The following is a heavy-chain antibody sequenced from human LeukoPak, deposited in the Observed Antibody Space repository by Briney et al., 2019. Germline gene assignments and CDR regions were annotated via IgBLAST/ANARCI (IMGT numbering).Heavy chain of an antibody. V-gene: IGHV4-59*01. CDR2: IYYSGST. D-gene: IGHD4-11*01. CDR1: GGSISSYY. J-gene: IGHJ4*02. Sequence: SETLSLTCTVSGGSISSYYWSWIRQPPGKGLAWIGYIYYSGSTNYNPSLKSRVTISVDTSKNQFSLKLSSVTAADTAVYYCARAGYSNYNFDCWGQGTLVTVSS. CDR3: ARAGYSNYNFDC.